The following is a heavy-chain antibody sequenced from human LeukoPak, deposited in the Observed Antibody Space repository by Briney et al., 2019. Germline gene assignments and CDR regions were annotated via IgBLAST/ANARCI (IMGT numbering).Heavy chain of an antibody. CDR2: IYYSGST. CDR3: ARYGSATIARFDY. Sequence: SETLSLTCTVSGGSISSYYWSWIRQPPGKGLEWIGYIYYSGSTIYNPSLKSRVTISVDTSKNQFSLNLTSVTVADTAVYYCARYGSATIARFDYWGQGTLVTVSS. J-gene: IGHJ4*02. V-gene: IGHV4-59*08. D-gene: IGHD5-24*01. CDR1: GGSISSYY.